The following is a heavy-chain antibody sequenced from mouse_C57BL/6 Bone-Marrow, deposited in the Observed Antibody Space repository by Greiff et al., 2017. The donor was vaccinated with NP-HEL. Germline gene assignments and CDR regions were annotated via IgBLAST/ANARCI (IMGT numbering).Heavy chain of an antibody. CDR3: AILRYWYFDV. J-gene: IGHJ1*03. V-gene: IGHV1-7*01. CDR1: GYTFTSYW. Sequence: VMLVESGAELAKPGASVKLSCKASGYTFTSYWMHWVKQRPGQGLEWIGYINPSSGYTKYNQKFKDKATLTADKSSSTAYMQLSSLTYEDSAVYYCAILRYWYFDVWGTGTTVTVSS. CDR2: INPSSGYT. D-gene: IGHD1-1*01.